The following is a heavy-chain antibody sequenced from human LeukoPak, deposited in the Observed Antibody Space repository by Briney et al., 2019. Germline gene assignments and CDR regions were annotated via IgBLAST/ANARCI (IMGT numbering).Heavy chain of an antibody. D-gene: IGHD5-24*01. V-gene: IGHV4-34*01. CDR2: INHSGST. Sequence: NPSETLSLTCAVYGGSFSGYYWSWIRQPPGKGLEWIGEINHSGSTNYNPSLKSRVTISVDTSKNQFSLKLSSVTAADTAVYYCARESVSQDGLFDLWGQGTMVTVSS. CDR3: ARESVSQDGLFDL. J-gene: IGHJ3*01. CDR1: GGSFSGYY.